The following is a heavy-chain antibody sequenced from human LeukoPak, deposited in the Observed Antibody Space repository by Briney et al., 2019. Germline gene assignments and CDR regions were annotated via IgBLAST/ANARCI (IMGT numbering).Heavy chain of an antibody. CDR2: MYYSGNT. Sequence: PSEPLSLTCTVSGGSISSDGYYWSWIRQHPGKGLGWIGYMYYSGNTYYNPSLTGRVIISVDTSKNQFSLKLSSVTAADTAVYYCARGGQWLAPGPDYWGQGTLVTVSS. V-gene: IGHV4-31*03. CDR1: GGSISSDGYY. J-gene: IGHJ4*02. D-gene: IGHD6-19*01. CDR3: ARGGQWLAPGPDY.